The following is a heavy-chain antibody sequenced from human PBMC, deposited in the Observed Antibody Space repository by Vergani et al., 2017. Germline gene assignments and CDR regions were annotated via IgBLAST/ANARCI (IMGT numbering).Heavy chain of an antibody. CDR2: LCPSGST. Sequence: QVQMQESGPGLVKTSETLSLTCSASGAPISYWCWSWLRQPAGKGLEWIGRLCPSGSTNYKPSLMSRVTMSIDTSKNQFSLKLTSVTAADTAVYYCATGAGPFDIWGQGTLVTVSS. D-gene: IGHD7-27*01. CDR3: ATGAGPFDI. CDR1: GAPISYWC. V-gene: IGHV4-4*07. J-gene: IGHJ4*02.